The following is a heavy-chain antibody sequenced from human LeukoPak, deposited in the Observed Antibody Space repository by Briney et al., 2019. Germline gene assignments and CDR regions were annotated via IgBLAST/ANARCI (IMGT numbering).Heavy chain of an antibody. D-gene: IGHD3/OR15-3a*01. CDR2: IYGSGGT. CDR1: GGAIINFY. Sequence: PSETLSLTCSVSGGAIINFYWSWVRQSAGKGLEWIGQIYGSGGTNYNPSLKSRVTMSTDKSKNQISLRLTSVTAADTAVYYCARNRTSYYGEIPFDLWGQGTMVTVSS. J-gene: IGHJ3*01. CDR3: ARNRTSYYGEIPFDL. V-gene: IGHV4-4*07.